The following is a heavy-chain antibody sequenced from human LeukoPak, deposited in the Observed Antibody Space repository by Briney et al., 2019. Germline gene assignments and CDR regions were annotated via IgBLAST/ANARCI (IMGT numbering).Heavy chain of an antibody. D-gene: IGHD2-21*01. Sequence: PSETLSLTCTVSGASISNYYWNWIRQPPGKGPEWIGYIYYTGSANYNPSLKSRVTISGDTSKNQFSLNLTSVTAADTAVYYCARCTGVVRGLDCWGPGTLVTVSS. CDR2: IYYTGSA. J-gene: IGHJ4*02. CDR1: GASISNYY. CDR3: ARCTGVVRGLDC. V-gene: IGHV4-59*01.